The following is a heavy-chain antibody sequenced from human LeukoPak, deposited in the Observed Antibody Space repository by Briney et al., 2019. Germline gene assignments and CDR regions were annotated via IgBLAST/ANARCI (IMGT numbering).Heavy chain of an antibody. CDR2: IYHSGST. D-gene: IGHD2-15*01. Sequence: SETLSLTCAVSGGSISSGGYCWSWIRQPPGKGLEWIGYIYHSGSTYYNPSIKSRVTISVDRSKNQFSLKLSSMTAADTAVYYCARDYLGYCSGGSCANTYYYYGMDVWGQGTTVTVSS. CDR1: GGSISSGGYC. CDR3: ARDYLGYCSGGSCANTYYYYGMDV. V-gene: IGHV4-30-2*01. J-gene: IGHJ6*02.